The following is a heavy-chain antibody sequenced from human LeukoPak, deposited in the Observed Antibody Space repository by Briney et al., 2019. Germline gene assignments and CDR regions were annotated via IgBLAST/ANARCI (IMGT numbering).Heavy chain of an antibody. CDR1: GFTFSSYA. V-gene: IGHV3-23*01. CDR3: AKDFGCSGGSCYSETYYYYYMAV. Sequence: GGSLRLSCAASGFTFSSYAMSWVRQAPGKGLEWVSAISGSGGSTYYADSVKGRFTISRDNCKDTLYLQMNSLRAEDTAVYYCAKDFGCSGGSCYSETYYYYYMAVWGKGTTVTVSS. D-gene: IGHD2-15*01. CDR2: ISGSGGST. J-gene: IGHJ6*03.